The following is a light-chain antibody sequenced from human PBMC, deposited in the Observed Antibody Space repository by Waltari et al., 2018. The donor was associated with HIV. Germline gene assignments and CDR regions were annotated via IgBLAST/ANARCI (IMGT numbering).Light chain of an antibody. J-gene: IGLJ2*01. CDR1: KLGDRL. V-gene: IGLV3-1*01. CDR2: GDN. Sequence: SYELSQPPSVSVSTGQTAGITCQGGKLGDRLTSWYQQKPGQSPVLVIYGDNKRPSGIPERFSGSNSRNTVTLTISGTQAMDEADYYCQAWDSSTLVFAGGTKLTVL. CDR3: QAWDSSTLV.